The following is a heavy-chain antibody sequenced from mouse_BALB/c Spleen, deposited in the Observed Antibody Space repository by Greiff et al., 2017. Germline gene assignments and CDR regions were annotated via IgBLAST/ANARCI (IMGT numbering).Heavy chain of an antibody. V-gene: IGHV5-6-4*01. CDR2: ISSGGSYT. CDR3: TRGEGYYRYDALFAY. J-gene: IGHJ3*01. CDR1: GFTFSSYT. Sequence: EVKLVESGGGLVKPGGSLKLSCAASGFTFSSYTMSWVRQTPEKRLEWVATISSGGSYTYYPDSVKGRFTISRDNAKNTLYLQMSSLKSEDTAMYYCTRGEGYYRYDALFAYWGQGTLVTVSA. D-gene: IGHD2-14*01.